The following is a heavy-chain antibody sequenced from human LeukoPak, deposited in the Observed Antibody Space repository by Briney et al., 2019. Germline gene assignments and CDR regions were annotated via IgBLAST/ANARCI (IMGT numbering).Heavy chain of an antibody. J-gene: IGHJ6*02. CDR2: INPNSGGT. CDR3: ARDVPYYDFWSGYFGSNGGYSMDV. Sequence: ASVKVSCKASGYTFTGYYMHWVRQAPGQGLEWMGWINPNSGGTNYAQKFQGWVTMTRDTSISTAYMELSRLRSDDTAVYYCARDVPYYDFWSGYFGSNGGYSMDVWGQGTTVTVSS. D-gene: IGHD3-3*01. CDR1: GYTFTGYY. V-gene: IGHV1-2*04.